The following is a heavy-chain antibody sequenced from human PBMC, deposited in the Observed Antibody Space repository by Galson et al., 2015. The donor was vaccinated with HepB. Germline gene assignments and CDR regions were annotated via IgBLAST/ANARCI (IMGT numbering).Heavy chain of an antibody. CDR2: ISGSGGST. CDR3: AKDRSAWFGELWGPLLLGMDV. V-gene: IGHV3-23*01. D-gene: IGHD3-10*01. J-gene: IGHJ6*02. Sequence: LEWVSAISGSGGSTYYADSVKGRFTISRDNSKNTLYLQMNSLRAEDTAVYYCAKDRSAWFGELWGPLLLGMDVWGQGTAVTVSS.